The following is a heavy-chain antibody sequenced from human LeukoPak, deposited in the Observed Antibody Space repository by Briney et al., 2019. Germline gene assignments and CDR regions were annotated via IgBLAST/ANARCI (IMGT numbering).Heavy chain of an antibody. CDR1: GFTFSSYA. CDR3: AKVRTKQRSDYYYYMDV. V-gene: IGHV3-23*01. D-gene: IGHD2-2*01. J-gene: IGHJ6*03. Sequence: GGSLRLSCAASGFTFSSYAMSWARQAPGKGLEWVSAISGSGGSTYYADSVKGRFTISRDNSKSTLYLQMNSLRAEDTAVYYCAKVRTKQRSDYYYYMDVWGKGTTVTVSS. CDR2: ISGSGGST.